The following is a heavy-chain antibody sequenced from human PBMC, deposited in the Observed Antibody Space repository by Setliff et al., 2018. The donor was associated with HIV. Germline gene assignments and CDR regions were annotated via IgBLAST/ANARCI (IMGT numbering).Heavy chain of an antibody. D-gene: IGHD1-26*01. CDR1: GFSFSDFW. J-gene: IGHJ4*02. CDR3: VIFSYSSG. CDR2: INNDTTTT. V-gene: IGHV3-74*01. Sequence: GGSLRLSCAASGFSFSDFWMHWVRQAPGQGLVWVSGINNDTTTTTYADSVKGRFSISRDNAKNTLYLEMNGLRGEDTAVYYCVIFSYSSGWGQGTQVTVSS.